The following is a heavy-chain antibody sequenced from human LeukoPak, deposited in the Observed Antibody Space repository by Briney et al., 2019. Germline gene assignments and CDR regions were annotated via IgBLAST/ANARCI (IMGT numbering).Heavy chain of an antibody. CDR1: GGSISSYY. J-gene: IGHJ5*02. D-gene: IGHD3-16*01. CDR3: ARFTPQGYGWGGYNRFDP. Sequence: SETLSLTCTVSGGSISSYYWNWIRQPPGKGLEWIGYIYYSGSTNYNPSLKSRVTISLDTSKNQFSLNLTSATTADTAVYYCARFTPQGYGWGGYNRFDPWGQGTLVTVSS. V-gene: IGHV4-59*01. CDR2: IYYSGST.